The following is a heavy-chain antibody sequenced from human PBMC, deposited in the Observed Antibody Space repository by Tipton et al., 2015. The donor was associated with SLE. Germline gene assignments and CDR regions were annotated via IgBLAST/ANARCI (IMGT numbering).Heavy chain of an antibody. CDR1: GFTFSGYA. Sequence: SLRLSCAASGFTFSGYAMSWVRLAPGKGLEWVSSIGIGGTIHYADSVKGRFTISRDNSKNTLYLQMNSLRAEDTAVYYCAKGRDTMVRGIVGLRHHYYYMDVWGKGTTVTVSS. V-gene: IGHV3-23*01. D-gene: IGHD3-10*01. CDR2: IGIGGTI. CDR3: AKGRDTMVRGIVGLRHHYYYMDV. J-gene: IGHJ6*03.